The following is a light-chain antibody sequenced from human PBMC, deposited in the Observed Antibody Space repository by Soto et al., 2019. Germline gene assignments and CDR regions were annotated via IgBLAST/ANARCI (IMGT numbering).Light chain of an antibody. CDR3: QQYAGSPLT. Sequence: EIVLTQSPGTLSLSLGERATLSCRASPSVGSAYLAWYQQKPGQTPRLLIYGASNRATGIPDRFSGSGSGTDFTLTISRLEPEEFAVYYCQQYAGSPLTFGGGTRVEIK. CDR2: GAS. CDR1: PSVGSAY. V-gene: IGKV3-20*01. J-gene: IGKJ4*01.